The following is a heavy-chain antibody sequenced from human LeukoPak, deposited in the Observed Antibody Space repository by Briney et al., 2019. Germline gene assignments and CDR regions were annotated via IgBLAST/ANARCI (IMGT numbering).Heavy chain of an antibody. Sequence: ASVKVSCKASGYTFASYYMHWVRQAPGQGLEWMGIINPSGGSTSYAQKFQGRVTMTRDTSTSTVYMELSSLRSEDTAVYYCARGPMVPAAIKGWNYWGQGTLVTVSS. CDR1: GYTFASYY. CDR2: INPSGGST. D-gene: IGHD2-2*02. J-gene: IGHJ4*02. V-gene: IGHV1-46*01. CDR3: ARGPMVPAAIKGWNY.